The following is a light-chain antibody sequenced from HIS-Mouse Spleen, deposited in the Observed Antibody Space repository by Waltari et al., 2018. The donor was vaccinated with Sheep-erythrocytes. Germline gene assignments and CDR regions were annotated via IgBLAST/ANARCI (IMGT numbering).Light chain of an antibody. CDR3: QAWDSSTAVV. V-gene: IGLV3-1*01. J-gene: IGLJ2*01. CDR2: QDS. CDR1: KLGDNY. Sequence: SYELTQPPSVSVSPGQTASITCSGDKLGDNYACWYPQKPGQSPGLVIYQDSKPTSGVPGRFSGSNSGNTATLTISGTQAMDEADYYCQAWDSSTAVVFGGGTKLTVL.